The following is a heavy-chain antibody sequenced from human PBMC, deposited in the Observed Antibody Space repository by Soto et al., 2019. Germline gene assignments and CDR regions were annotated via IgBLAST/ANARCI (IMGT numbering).Heavy chain of an antibody. Sequence: SETLSLTCTVSGGSISSGGYYWSWIRQHPGKGLEWIGYIYYSGSTYYNPSLKSRVTISVDTSKNQFSLKLSSVTAADTAVYYCARFGEFGFDPWGQGTLVTVSS. D-gene: IGHD3-10*01. V-gene: IGHV4-31*03. CDR1: GGSISSGGYY. J-gene: IGHJ5*02. CDR3: ARFGEFGFDP. CDR2: IYYSGST.